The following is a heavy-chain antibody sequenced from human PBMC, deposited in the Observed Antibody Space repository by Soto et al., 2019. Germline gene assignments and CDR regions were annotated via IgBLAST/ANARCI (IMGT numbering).Heavy chain of an antibody. V-gene: IGHV4-31*03. CDR1: GGSISSGGYY. CDR3: AILLLQYSSSWGGMDV. Sequence: PSETLSLTCTVSGGSISSGGYYWSWIRQHPGKGLEWIGYIYYSGSTYYNPSLKSRVTISVDTSKNQFSLKLSSVTAADTAVYYCAILLLQYSSSWGGMDVWGQGTTVTVSS. CDR2: IYYSGST. D-gene: IGHD6-13*01. J-gene: IGHJ6*02.